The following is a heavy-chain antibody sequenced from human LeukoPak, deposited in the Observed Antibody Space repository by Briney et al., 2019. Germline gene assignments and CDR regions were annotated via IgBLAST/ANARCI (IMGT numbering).Heavy chain of an antibody. CDR2: IKQDGSEK. V-gene: IGHV3-7*01. J-gene: IGHJ5*02. CDR1: GFTFSSYW. CDR3: ARDDCSSISCYHNWFDP. D-gene: IGHD2-2*01. Sequence: GGSLRLSCAASGFTFSSYWMSWVRQAPGKGLEWVANIKQDGSEKYYVDPVKGRFTISRDNAKNSLYLQMNSLRAEDTAVYYCARDDCSSISCYHNWFDPWGQGTLVTVSS.